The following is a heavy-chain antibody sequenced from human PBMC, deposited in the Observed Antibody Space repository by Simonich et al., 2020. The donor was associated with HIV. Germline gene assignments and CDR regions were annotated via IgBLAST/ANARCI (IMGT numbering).Heavy chain of an antibody. D-gene: IGHD3-22*01. CDR3: TRDTYYYDTTGPLP. V-gene: IGHV3-74*01. CDR2: INRERSTT. J-gene: IGHJ5*02. CDR1: GFTFSSYW. Sequence: EVQLVASGGGLVQPGGSLRLSCAASGFTFSSYWMHWVRQAPGKGLVGVSRINRERSTTNYAGSVKVRFTSSRDNAKNTLYLQMSSLRAEDTAVYYCTRDTYYYDTTGPLPWGQGTLVTVSS.